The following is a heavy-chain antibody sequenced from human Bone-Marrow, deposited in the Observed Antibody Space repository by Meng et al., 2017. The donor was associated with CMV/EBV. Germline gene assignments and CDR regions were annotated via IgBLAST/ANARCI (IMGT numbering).Heavy chain of an antibody. D-gene: IGHD6-19*01. CDR2: IYSGGRSP. CDR1: GFNFNTYA. V-gene: IGHV3-23*03. Sequence: GESLISCAVSGFNFNTYAMTWVRQAPGKGLEWVSLIYSGGRSPVYADSVEGRFAISTDDSKKTLYLQMNSLRADDTATYYCARGSGWYDYWGQGILVTVSS. CDR3: ARGSGWYDY. J-gene: IGHJ4*02.